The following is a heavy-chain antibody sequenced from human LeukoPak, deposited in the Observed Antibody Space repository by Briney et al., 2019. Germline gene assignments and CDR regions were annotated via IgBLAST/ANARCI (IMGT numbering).Heavy chain of an antibody. CDR3: ARAYSETYGLGYCYMDV. Sequence: GGSLRLSCAASGFTFSSYWMSWVRQAPGKGLEWVSSISSSSSYVYYADSVKGRFTISRDNAKNSLYLQMNSLRAEDTAVYYCARAYSETYGLGYCYMDVWGKGTTVTISS. CDR2: ISSSSSYV. V-gene: IGHV3-21*01. J-gene: IGHJ6*03. D-gene: IGHD1-26*01. CDR1: GFTFSSYW.